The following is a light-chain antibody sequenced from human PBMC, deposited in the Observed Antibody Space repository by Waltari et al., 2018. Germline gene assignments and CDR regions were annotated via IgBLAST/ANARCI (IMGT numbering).Light chain of an antibody. Sequence: DIVMTQSPLSLPVTPGEPASISCRSSQSLLDSNGYHYFAWYLQKPGQAPQLLIYLGSNRASRVPDRFSGSGSGTDFTLKISRVEAEDVGVYYCMQPLQTPRTFGQGTRLEIK. CDR1: QSLLDSNGYHY. CDR3: MQPLQTPRT. V-gene: IGKV2-28*01. J-gene: IGKJ5*01. CDR2: LGS.